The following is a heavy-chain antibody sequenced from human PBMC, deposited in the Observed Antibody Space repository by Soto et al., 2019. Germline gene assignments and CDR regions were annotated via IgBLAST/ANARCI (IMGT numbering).Heavy chain of an antibody. J-gene: IGHJ4*02. CDR1: GGSISSSNW. D-gene: IGHD3-10*01. CDR2: IYHSGST. V-gene: IGHV4-4*02. CDR3: ARDFRDYYGSGMLGYFDY. Sequence: SETLSLTCAVSGGSISSSNWWSWVRQPPGKGLEWIGEIYHSGSTNYNPSLKSRVTISVDKSKNQFSLKLSSVTAADTAVYYCARDFRDYYGSGMLGYFDYWGQGTLVTASS.